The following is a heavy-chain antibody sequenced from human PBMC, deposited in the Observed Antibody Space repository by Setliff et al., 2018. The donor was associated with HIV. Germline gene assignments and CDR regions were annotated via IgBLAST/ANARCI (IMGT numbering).Heavy chain of an antibody. J-gene: IGHJ5*02. V-gene: IGHV3-7*01. CDR1: GFTFSSYW. D-gene: IGHD3-10*01. CDR3: ARDLMVRGGPWFDP. Sequence: GGSLRLSCAASGFTFSSYWMSWVRQGPGKGLEWVANIKQDGSEKYYVDSVKGRFTISRDNAKNSLYLQMNSLRAEDTAVYYCARDLMVRGGPWFDPWGQGTLVTVSS. CDR2: IKQDGSEK.